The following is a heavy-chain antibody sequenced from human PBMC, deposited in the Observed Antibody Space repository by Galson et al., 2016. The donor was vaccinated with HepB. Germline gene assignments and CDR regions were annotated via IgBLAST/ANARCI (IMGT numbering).Heavy chain of an antibody. CDR1: EYSFSSYW. V-gene: IGHV5-51*01. D-gene: IGHD2-15*01. J-gene: IGHJ6*02. CDR3: ARSLGHWSGGSCYRAHHGMDV. Sequence: QSGAEVKKPGESLKISCKGSEYSFSSYWIGWVRQMPGKGLEWTGIIYPGDSDARYSPSFHGQVTFSADKSISTAYVQWSSLKASDAAMYYCARSLGHWSGGSCYRAHHGMDVWGQGTTVTVSS. CDR2: IYPGDSDA.